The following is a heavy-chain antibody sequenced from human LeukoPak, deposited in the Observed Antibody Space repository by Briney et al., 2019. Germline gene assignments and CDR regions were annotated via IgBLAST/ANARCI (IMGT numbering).Heavy chain of an antibody. V-gene: IGHV3-53*01. J-gene: IGHJ5*02. CDR1: GFTVSSNY. CDR3: AKEEGGGSGKFHLNWFDP. Sequence: SGGSLRLSCAASGFTVSSNYMSWVRQAPGKGLEWVSVIYSGGSTYYADSVKGRFTISRDNSKNTLYLQMNSLRAEDTAVYYCAKEEGGGSGKFHLNWFDPWGQGTLVTVSS. D-gene: IGHD3-10*01. CDR2: IYSGGST.